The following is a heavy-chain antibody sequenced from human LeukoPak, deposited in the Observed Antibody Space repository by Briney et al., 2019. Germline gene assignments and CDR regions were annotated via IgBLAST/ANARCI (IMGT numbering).Heavy chain of an antibody. D-gene: IGHD3-10*01. V-gene: IGHV3-30-3*01. CDR3: AKDIDVGDPAFDY. CDR1: GFTFSSYA. J-gene: IGHJ4*02. CDR2: ISYDGSNK. Sequence: GGSLRLSCAASGFTFSSYAMHWVRQAPGKGLEWVAVISYDGSNKYYADSVKGRFTISRDNSKNTLYLQMNSLRAEDTAVYYCAKDIDVGDPAFDYWGQGTLVTVSS.